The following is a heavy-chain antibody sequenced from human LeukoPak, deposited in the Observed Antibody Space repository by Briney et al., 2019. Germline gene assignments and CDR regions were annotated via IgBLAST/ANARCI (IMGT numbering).Heavy chain of an antibody. V-gene: IGHV1-18*01. CDR2: ITGYNGTT. Sequence: ASVKVSCKASGYTFPSYNINWVRQAPGQGLEWMGWITGYNGTTNYAQKLQGRITMTTDTSTTTAYMELRTLKSDDTAVYYCARERDDYGDYRRRYFDSWGQGALVTVSS. J-gene: IGHJ4*02. CDR3: ARERDDYGDYRRRYFDS. D-gene: IGHD4-17*01. CDR1: GYTFPSYN.